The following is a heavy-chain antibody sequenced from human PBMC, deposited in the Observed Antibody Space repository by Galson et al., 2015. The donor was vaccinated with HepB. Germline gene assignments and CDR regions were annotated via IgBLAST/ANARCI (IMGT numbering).Heavy chain of an antibody. CDR2: IIPIFGTA. CDR3: ARSTVVNPYYLDY. V-gene: IGHV1-69*13. Sequence: SVKVSCKASGGTFGSYAISWVRQAPGQGLEWMGGIIPIFGTANYAQKFQGRVTITADESTSTAYMELSSLRSEDTAVYYCARSTVVNPYYLDYWGQGTLVTVSS. CDR1: GGTFGSYA. J-gene: IGHJ4*02. D-gene: IGHD4-23*01.